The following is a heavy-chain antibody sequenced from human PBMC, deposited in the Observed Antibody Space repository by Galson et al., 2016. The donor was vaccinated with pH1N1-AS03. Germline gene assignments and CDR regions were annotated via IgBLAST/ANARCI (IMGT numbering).Heavy chain of an antibody. J-gene: IGHJ5*02. CDR2: ISGDGSVT. V-gene: IGHV3-23*01. D-gene: IGHD6-13*01. CDR3: ANGRGSWYGPYNWFDP. CDR1: GFTFRNYA. Sequence: SLRLSCAASGFTFRNYAMSWVRQAPGKGLEWVSAISGDGSVTHYADSVQGRFTISRDNSKSTLYLQMSSMRAEDTAVYYCANGRGSWYGPYNWFDPGGQGTLVAVSS.